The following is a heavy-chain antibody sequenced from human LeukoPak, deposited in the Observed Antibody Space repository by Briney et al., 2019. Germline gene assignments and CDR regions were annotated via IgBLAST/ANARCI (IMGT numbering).Heavy chain of an antibody. Sequence: GESLKISCKGSGYSFTSYWIGWVRQMPGKGLEWMGIIYPGDSDTRYSPSFQGQVTISADKSISTAYLQWSSLKASDTAMYYCARGPPTYYYDSSGYGDYWGQGTLVTVSS. J-gene: IGHJ4*02. CDR1: GYSFTSYW. CDR3: ARGPPTYYYDSSGYGDY. CDR2: IYPGDSDT. V-gene: IGHV5-51*01. D-gene: IGHD3-22*01.